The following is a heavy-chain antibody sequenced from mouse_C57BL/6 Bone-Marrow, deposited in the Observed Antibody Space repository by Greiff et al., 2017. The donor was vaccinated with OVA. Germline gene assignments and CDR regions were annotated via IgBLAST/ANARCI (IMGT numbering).Heavy chain of an antibody. V-gene: IGHV1-59*01. Sequence: QVQLKQPGAELVRPGTSVKLSCKASGYTFTSYWMHWVKQRPGQGLEWIGVIDPSDSYTNYNQKFKGKATLTVDTSSSTAYMQLSSLTSEDSAVYYCAKGSNYLWGQGTSVTVSS. CDR1: GYTFTSYW. CDR3: AKGSNYL. J-gene: IGHJ4*01. D-gene: IGHD2-5*01. CDR2: IDPSDSYT.